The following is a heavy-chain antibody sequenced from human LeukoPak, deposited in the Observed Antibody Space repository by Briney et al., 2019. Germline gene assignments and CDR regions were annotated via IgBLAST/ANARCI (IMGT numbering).Heavy chain of an antibody. J-gene: IGHJ4*02. V-gene: IGHV4-39*01. Sequence: SETLSLTCTVSGGSISSSSFFWGWIRQPPGKGLEWIGSIYHSGSTYYNPSLKSRVTISVDTSKNQFSLNLRSVTAADTAVYYCARLWASMVRGVIDYFDYWGQGTLVTVSS. CDR1: GGSISSSSFF. D-gene: IGHD3-10*01. CDR2: IYHSGST. CDR3: ARLWASMVRGVIDYFDY.